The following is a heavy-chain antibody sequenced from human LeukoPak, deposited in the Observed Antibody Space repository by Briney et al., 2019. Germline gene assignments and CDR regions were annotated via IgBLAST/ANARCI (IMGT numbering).Heavy chain of an antibody. D-gene: IGHD1-1*01. CDR1: GFTFSSYA. J-gene: IGHJ6*02. Sequence: GGSLRLSCAASGFTFSSYAMSWVRQAPGKGLEWVSAISGSGGSTYYADSVKGRFTISRDNSKNTLYLQMNSLRAEDTAVYYCVTSTTGTIDYYGMDVWGQGTTVTVSS. CDR2: ISGSGGST. V-gene: IGHV3-23*01. CDR3: VTSTTGTIDYYGMDV.